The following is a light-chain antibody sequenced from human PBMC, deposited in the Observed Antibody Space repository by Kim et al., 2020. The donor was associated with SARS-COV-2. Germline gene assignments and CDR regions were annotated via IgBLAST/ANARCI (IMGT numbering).Light chain of an antibody. CDR1: KLGNKY. CDR3: QSWDSSTAV. CDR2: QDS. J-gene: IGLJ3*02. Sequence: VSPGKTASISCAGNKLGNKYACWYQQKPRQPPVLVIYQDSKPPSSIPGRFSGSNSGNTAPLTISGTQAMDEADYYCQSWDSSTAVFGGGTQLTVL. V-gene: IGLV3-1*01.